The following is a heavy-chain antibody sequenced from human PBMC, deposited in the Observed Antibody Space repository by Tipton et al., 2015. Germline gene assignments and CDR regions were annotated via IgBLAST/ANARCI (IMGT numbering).Heavy chain of an antibody. Sequence: VQLVQSGAEVKKPGESLKISCKGSGSSFINTWIAWVRQMPGKGLEWMGIIYPGDSDTRYSLSFQGQVTISVDKSINSAYLQWSSLKASDTAIYYCARQPLVYAINGWLDSWGQGTLVTVSS. J-gene: IGHJ5*01. D-gene: IGHD2-8*01. CDR2: IYPGDSDT. CDR1: GSSFINTW. V-gene: IGHV5-51*01. CDR3: ARQPLVYAINGWLDS.